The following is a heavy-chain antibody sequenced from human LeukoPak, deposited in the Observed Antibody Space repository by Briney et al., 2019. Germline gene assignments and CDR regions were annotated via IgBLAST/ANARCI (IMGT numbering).Heavy chain of an antibody. J-gene: IGHJ4*02. V-gene: IGHV1-69*05. CDR3: ARGDGYNYATGDY. CDR1: GGTFSSYA. CDR2: IIPIFGTA. D-gene: IGHD5-24*01. Sequence: SVKVSCKASGGTFSSYAISWVRQAPGQGLEWMGGIIPIFGTANYAQKFQGRVTITTDESTSTAYMELSSLRSEDTAVYYCARGDGYNYATGDYWGQGTLVTVSS.